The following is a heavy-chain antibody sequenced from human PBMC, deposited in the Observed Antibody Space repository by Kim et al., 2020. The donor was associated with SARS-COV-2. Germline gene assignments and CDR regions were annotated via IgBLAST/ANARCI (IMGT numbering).Heavy chain of an antibody. D-gene: IGHD3-10*01. V-gene: IGHV1-69*13. Sequence: SVKVSCKASGGTFSSYAISWVRQAPGQGLEWMGGIIPIFGTANYAQKFQGRGTITADESTGTAYMELSSLRSEDTAVYYCARPSASGTYYYGSGSGFDYWGQGTLVTVSS. J-gene: IGHJ4*02. CDR1: GGTFSSYA. CDR2: IIPIFGTA. CDR3: ARPSASGTYYYGSGSGFDY.